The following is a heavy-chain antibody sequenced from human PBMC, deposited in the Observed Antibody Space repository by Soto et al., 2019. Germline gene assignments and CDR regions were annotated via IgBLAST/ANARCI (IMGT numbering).Heavy chain of an antibody. CDR1: GFTFRSYV. Sequence: QVQLVESGGGVVQPGASLRLSCVGSGFTFRSYVIHWVRQAPGKGLEWVALTSYDGSNKYYDDSVNGRFTISRDNSRNTVDLHMDSLRLEETALYYCARWGTTGGLDVWGQGTLVSVSS. J-gene: IGHJ4*02. V-gene: IGHV3-30*19. CDR3: ARWGTTGGLDV. CDR2: TSYDGSNK. D-gene: IGHD3-16*01.